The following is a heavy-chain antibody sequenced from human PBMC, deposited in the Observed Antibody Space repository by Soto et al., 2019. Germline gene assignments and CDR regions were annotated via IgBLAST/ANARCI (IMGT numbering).Heavy chain of an antibody. D-gene: IGHD2-15*01. CDR3: AREYCSGGSCYPNNWFDP. CDR1: GGSISSSNW. CDR2: IYHSGST. J-gene: IGHJ5*02. Sequence: KASETLSLTCAVFGGSISSSNWWSWVRQPPGXGLEWIGEIYHSGSTNYNPSPKSRVTISVDKSKNQFSLKLSSVTAADTAVYYCAREYCSGGSCYPNNWFDPWGQGTLVTVSS. V-gene: IGHV4-4*02.